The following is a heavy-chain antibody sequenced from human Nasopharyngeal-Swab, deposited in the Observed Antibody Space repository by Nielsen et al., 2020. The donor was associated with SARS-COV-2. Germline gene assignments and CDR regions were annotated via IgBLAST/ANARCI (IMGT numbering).Heavy chain of an antibody. D-gene: IGHD3-3*01. Sequence: GGSLKISCAASGFTFSDYYMSWIRQAPGKGLEWVSYISSSGSTIYYADSVKGRFTISRDNAKNSLYLQMNSLRAEDTAVYYCARESHYDFWSGYYPSKYYYYYMDVWGKGTTVTVSS. J-gene: IGHJ6*03. V-gene: IGHV3-11*04. CDR2: ISSSGSTI. CDR3: ARESHYDFWSGYYPSKYYYYYMDV. CDR1: GFTFSDYY.